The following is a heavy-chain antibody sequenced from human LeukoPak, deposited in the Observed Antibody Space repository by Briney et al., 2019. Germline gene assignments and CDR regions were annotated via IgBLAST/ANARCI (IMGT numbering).Heavy chain of an antibody. CDR2: IHHSGST. V-gene: IGHV4-34*01. Sequence: PSETLSLTCAVYGGSFSGSFSDYYWTCIRQTPGKGLEWIGEIHHSGSTNYNPSLKSRVTISVDTSKNQFSLKLNSLTAADTAVYYSATFRWGVGFEYWGQGTLATVSS. CDR1: GGSFSGSFSDYY. D-gene: IGHD3-16*01. J-gene: IGHJ4*02. CDR3: ATFRWGVGFEY.